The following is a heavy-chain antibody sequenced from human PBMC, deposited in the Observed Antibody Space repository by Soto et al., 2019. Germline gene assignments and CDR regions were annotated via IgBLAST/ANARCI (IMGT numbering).Heavy chain of an antibody. J-gene: IGHJ6*02. CDR2: INAGNGNT. CDR1: GYTFTSYA. CDR3: AREGVAPYYYYGMDV. Sequence: ASVKVSCKAFGYTFTSYAIHWVRQAPGQRLEWMGWINAGNGNTKYSQKFQGRVTITRDTSASTAYMELTSLRSDDTAVYYCAREGVAPYYYYGMDVSGQGTPVTVSS. V-gene: IGHV1-3*01. D-gene: IGHD5-12*01.